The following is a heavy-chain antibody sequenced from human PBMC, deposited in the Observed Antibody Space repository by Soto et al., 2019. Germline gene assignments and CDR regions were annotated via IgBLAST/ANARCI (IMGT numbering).Heavy chain of an antibody. D-gene: IGHD6-6*01. CDR2: ISYDGSNK. J-gene: IGHJ4*02. CDR3: AASIAARRGYFDY. V-gene: IGHV3-30-3*01. Sequence: QVQLVESGGGVVQPGRSLRLSCAASGFTFSSYAMHWVRQAPGKGLEWVAVISYDGSNKYYADSVKGRFTISRDNSKNPLYLQMNSLRAEDTAVYYCAASIAARRGYFDYWGQGTLVTVSS. CDR1: GFTFSSYA.